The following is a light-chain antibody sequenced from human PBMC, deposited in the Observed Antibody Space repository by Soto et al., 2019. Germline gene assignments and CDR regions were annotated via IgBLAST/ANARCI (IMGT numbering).Light chain of an antibody. V-gene: IGKV1-5*03. Sequence: DIQMTQSPSTLSASVGDRVTITGRASQSISSWLAWYPQKPGKAPKLLIYKASSLESGVPSRFSGSGSGTDFTLTISSLQPEDFATYYCQQSYSTPRTFGQGTKVDI. CDR3: QQSYSTPRT. CDR2: KAS. CDR1: QSISSW. J-gene: IGKJ1*01.